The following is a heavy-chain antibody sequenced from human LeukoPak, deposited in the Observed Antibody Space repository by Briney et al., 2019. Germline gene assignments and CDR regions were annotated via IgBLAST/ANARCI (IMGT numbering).Heavy chain of an antibody. V-gene: IGHV3-53*01. D-gene: IGHD5-24*01. CDR1: EFTVSRNY. CDR3: TRDQMNY. CDR2: IFSNGDT. J-gene: IGHJ4*02. Sequence: GGSRRLSCTASEFTVSRNYMLWVRQAPGKGLEWVSLIFSNGDTHYADSVKGRFTISRDTSKNTVSLQMNSLRVEDTAMYYCTRDQMNYWGQGTLVTVSS.